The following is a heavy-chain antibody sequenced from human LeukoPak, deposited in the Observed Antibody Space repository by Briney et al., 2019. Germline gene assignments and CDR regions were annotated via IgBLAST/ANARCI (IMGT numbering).Heavy chain of an antibody. D-gene: IGHD2-2*01. CDR2: ISGSGGST. J-gene: IGHJ4*02. Sequence: GGSLRLSCAASGFAFSSYAMSWVRQAPGKGLEWVSAISGSGGSTYYADSVKGRFTISRDNSKNTLYLQMNSLRAEDTAVYYCAKVLGYCSSTSCYGGFDYWGQGTLVTVSS. CDR3: AKVLGYCSSTSCYGGFDY. CDR1: GFAFSSYA. V-gene: IGHV3-23*01.